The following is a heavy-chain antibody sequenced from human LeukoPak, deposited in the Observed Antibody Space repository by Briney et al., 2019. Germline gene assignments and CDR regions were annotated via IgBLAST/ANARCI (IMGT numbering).Heavy chain of an antibody. CDR2: IYYSGST. J-gene: IGHJ4*02. V-gene: IGHV4-59*12. Sequence: SETRSLTCTVSGESISGFYWNWIRQPPGKGLEWIGYIYYSGSTNYNPSLKSRVTISIDTSKNQFSLKLSSVTAADTAVYYCAREQKTAGTIDYWGQGTLVTVSS. CDR3: AREQKTAGTIDY. CDR1: GESISGFY. D-gene: IGHD6-13*01.